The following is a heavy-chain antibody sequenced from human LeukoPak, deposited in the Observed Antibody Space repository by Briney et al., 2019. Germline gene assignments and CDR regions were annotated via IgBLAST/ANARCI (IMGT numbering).Heavy chain of an antibody. Sequence: SVKVSCKASGGTFSSYAISWVRQAPGQGLEWMGRIIPILGIANYAQKFQGRVTITADKSTSTAYMELSSLRSEDTAVYYCARGFITYYYDSSGYYDFDYWGQGTLVTVSS. CDR1: GGTFSSYA. V-gene: IGHV1-69*04. CDR3: ARGFITYYYDSSGYYDFDY. J-gene: IGHJ4*02. D-gene: IGHD3-22*01. CDR2: IIPILGIA.